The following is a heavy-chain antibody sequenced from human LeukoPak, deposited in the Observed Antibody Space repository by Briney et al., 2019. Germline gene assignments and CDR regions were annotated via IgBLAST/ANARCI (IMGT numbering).Heavy chain of an antibody. CDR3: ARVVAV. CDR1: GFTFSSYG. D-gene: IGHD6-6*01. CDR2: ISGSTI. J-gene: IGHJ4*02. Sequence: GGSLRLSCAASGFTFSSYGMSWVRQAPGKGLEWVSAISGSTIYYADSVKGRFTISRDNAKNSLYLQMNSLRAEDTAVYYCARVVAVWGQGTLVTVSS. V-gene: IGHV3-69-1*02.